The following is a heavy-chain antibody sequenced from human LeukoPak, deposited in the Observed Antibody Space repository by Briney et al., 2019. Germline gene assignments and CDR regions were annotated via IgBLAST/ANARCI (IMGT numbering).Heavy chain of an antibody. V-gene: IGHV1-2*02. Sequence: ASVKVSCKASGYTFGGYYMHWVRQAPGQGLEWMGWINPNSGGTNYAQKFQGRVTMTRDTSISTAYMELSRLTSDDTAVYYCARAEFCSSTTCSSPTLNWFDPWGQGTLVTVSS. CDR2: INPNSGGT. CDR1: GYTFGGYY. J-gene: IGHJ5*02. CDR3: ARAEFCSSTTCSSPTLNWFDP. D-gene: IGHD2-2*01.